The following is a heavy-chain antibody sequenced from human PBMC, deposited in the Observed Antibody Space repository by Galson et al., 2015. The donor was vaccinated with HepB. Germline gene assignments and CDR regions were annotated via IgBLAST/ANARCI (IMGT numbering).Heavy chain of an antibody. V-gene: IGHV3-11*01. CDR1: GFSFSDHY. D-gene: IGHD6-19*01. J-gene: IGHJ4*02. CDR3: ARHHCTSSSCFYDY. Sequence: SLRLSCAASGFSFSDHYMSWIRQAPGRGLQWLAYISSSGATTDYAGSVKGRFTISRDNVETSLYLQLNSLRAEDTAVYYFARHHCTSSSCFYDYLGQGTLGT. CDR2: ISSSGATT.